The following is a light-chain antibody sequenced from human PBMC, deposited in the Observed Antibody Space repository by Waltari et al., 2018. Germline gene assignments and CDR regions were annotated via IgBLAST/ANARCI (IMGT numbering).Light chain of an antibody. Sequence: IVLTQSPATLSLSPGERATLSCRASQDIASFLAWYQQKPGPAPRLLIYDASIRATGVPARFSGSGPGRDFTLTISSLEPEDSAVYYCQQRSSSITFGGGTKVEIK. CDR1: QDIASF. J-gene: IGKJ4*01. V-gene: IGKV3D-11*01. CDR2: DAS. CDR3: QQRSSSIT.